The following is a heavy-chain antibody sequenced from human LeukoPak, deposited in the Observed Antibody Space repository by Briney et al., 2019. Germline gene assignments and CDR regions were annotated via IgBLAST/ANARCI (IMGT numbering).Heavy chain of an antibody. V-gene: IGHV4-39*01. CDR3: ARGYGSGSYQDF. J-gene: IGHJ4*02. D-gene: IGHD3-10*01. Sequence: PSETLSLTCTVSGGSISSSSYYWGWIRQPPGKGLEWIGSIYYSGSTYYNPSLKSRVTISVDTSKNQFSLKLSSVTAADTAVYYCARGYGSGSYQDFWGQGTLVTVSS. CDR1: GGSISSSSYY. CDR2: IYYSGST.